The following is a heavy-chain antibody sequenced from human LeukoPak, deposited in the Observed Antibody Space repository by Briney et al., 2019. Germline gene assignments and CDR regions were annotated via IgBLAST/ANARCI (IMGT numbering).Heavy chain of an antibody. Sequence: PAETLSLTCTVSGGSISSYYWSWIRQPAGKGLEWIGRIYTSGSTNYNPSLKSRVTISVDKSKNQFSLKLSSVTAADTAVYYCAREGDGDYGYYFDYWGQGTLVTVSS. CDR2: IYTSGST. J-gene: IGHJ4*02. CDR1: GGSISSYY. V-gene: IGHV4-4*07. CDR3: AREGDGDYGYYFDY. D-gene: IGHD4-17*01.